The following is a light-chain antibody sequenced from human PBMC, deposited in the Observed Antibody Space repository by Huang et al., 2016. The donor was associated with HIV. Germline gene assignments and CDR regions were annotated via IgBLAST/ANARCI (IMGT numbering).Light chain of an antibody. CDR2: DAS. CDR3: QQRKYWPPIT. Sequence: ETVLTQFPATLSLSPGERATLSCRASQSVKSYLAWYQQKPGQTPGLLIYDASNKATGIPARFSGSGSGTYFTLTISSLEPEDFAVYYCQQRKYWPPITFGQGTRLEIK. CDR1: QSVKSY. V-gene: IGKV3-11*01. J-gene: IGKJ5*01.